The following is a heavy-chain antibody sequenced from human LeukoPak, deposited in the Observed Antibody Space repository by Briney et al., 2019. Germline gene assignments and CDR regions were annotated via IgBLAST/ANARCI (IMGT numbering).Heavy chain of an antibody. V-gene: IGHV3-23*01. CDR3: ARFDVVVTASDY. CDR2: ISGSGVST. D-gene: IGHD2-21*02. CDR1: GFTFRSYA. J-gene: IGHJ4*02. Sequence: GGSLRLSCAASGFTFRSYAMSWVRQAPGKGLEWVSAISGSGVSTYYADSVKGRFTISRDNAKNSLYLQMNSLRAEDTAVYYCARFDVVVTASDYWGQGTLVTVSS.